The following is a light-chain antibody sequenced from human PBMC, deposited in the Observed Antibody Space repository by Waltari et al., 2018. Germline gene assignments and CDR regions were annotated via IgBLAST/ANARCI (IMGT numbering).Light chain of an antibody. CDR1: NIGSKS. CDR3: QLLGSNRDPWV. CDR2: HDK. J-gene: IGLJ3*02. Sequence: SFVLTQPPSVSVAPGKTAMITCGGNNIGSKSVHWHQQKPGQAPVLVIYHDKDRPSGIPARFAGSNFENAAAVNIRRVEAGDEAGYFWQLLGSNRDPWVFRGGAKLTGL. V-gene: IGLV3-21*01.